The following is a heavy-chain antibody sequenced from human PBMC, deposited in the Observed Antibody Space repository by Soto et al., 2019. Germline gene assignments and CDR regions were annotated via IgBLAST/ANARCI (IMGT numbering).Heavy chain of an antibody. CDR2: IGSSGGYI. CDR3: AREKKHQSLGGRFGMDV. Sequence: PGGSRRLSCAVSGFIFSDFSMNWVRQAPGKGLEWVASIGSSGGYIFYADSVKGRSTISRDNAKKSLDLQINSLRAEDTAVYYCAREKKHQSLGGRFGMDVWGQGTTVTVSS. J-gene: IGHJ6*02. D-gene: IGHD2-2*01. CDR1: GFIFSDFS. V-gene: IGHV3-21*01.